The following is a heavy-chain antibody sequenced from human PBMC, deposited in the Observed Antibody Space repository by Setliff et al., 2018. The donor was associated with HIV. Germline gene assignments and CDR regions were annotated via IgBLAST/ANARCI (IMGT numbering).Heavy chain of an antibody. CDR1: GFTFSSYS. Sequence: GGSLRLSCAASGFTFSSYSMNWVRQAPGKGLEWISSISSSSSYIYYADSVKGRFTISRDNAKNSLYLQMNGLRAEDTAVYYCARVEPGGSQAFDIWGQGTMVTVSS. J-gene: IGHJ3*02. V-gene: IGHV3-21*01. CDR3: ARVEPGGSQAFDI. D-gene: IGHD3-10*01. CDR2: ISSSSSYI.